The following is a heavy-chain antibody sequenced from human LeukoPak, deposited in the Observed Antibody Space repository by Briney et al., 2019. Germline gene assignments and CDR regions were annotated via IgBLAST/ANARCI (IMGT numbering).Heavy chain of an antibody. J-gene: IGHJ4*02. CDR1: GFTFSSYG. CDR3: ARTGVWYYDSSTYPDY. CDR2: ISGSGSTI. Sequence: GGSLRLSCAASGFTFSSYGMSWVRQAPGKGLEWVSAISGSGSTIHYADSVKGRFTISRDNAKNSLYLQMNSLRAEDTAVYYCARTGVWYYDSSTYPDYWGQGTLVTVSS. V-gene: IGHV3-21*04. D-gene: IGHD3-22*01.